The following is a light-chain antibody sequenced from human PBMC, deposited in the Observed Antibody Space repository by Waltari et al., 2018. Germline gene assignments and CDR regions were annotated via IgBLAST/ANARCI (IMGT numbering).Light chain of an antibody. Sequence: QSVLTQPPSASGTPGQRVTISCSGSSSNFGGNTVTWYQQLPGTAPKLLIYSNNQRPSGVPDRFSGSKSGTIASLAISGLQSEDGGEFYCAAWDDSMNGPAFGGGTKLTVL. CDR3: AAWDDSMNGPA. CDR1: SSNFGGNT. CDR2: SNN. J-gene: IGLJ2*01. V-gene: IGLV1-44*01.